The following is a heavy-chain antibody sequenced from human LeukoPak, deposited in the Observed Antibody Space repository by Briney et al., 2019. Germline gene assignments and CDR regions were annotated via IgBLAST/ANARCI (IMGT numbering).Heavy chain of an antibody. CDR1: GFTFDDYA. Sequence: PGGSLRLSCAASGFTFDDYAMHWVRQAPGKGLEWVSGISWNSGSIGYADSVKGRFTISRDNAKNSLYLQMNSLRAEDMALYYCAKDETPYYDSSGYAVGGAFDIWGQGTMVTVSS. V-gene: IGHV3-9*03. D-gene: IGHD3-22*01. J-gene: IGHJ3*02. CDR2: ISWNSGSI. CDR3: AKDETPYYDSSGYAVGGAFDI.